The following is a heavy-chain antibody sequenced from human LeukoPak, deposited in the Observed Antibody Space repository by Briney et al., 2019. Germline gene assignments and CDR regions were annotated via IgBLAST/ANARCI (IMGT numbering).Heavy chain of an antibody. J-gene: IGHJ5*02. V-gene: IGHV1-2*06. CDR1: GYTFTGYY. CDR3: ARTYYYGSGSYRNNWFDP. Sequence: ASVKVSCKASGYTFTGYYMHWVRQAPGQGLEWMGRINPNSGGTNYAQKFQGRVTMTRDTSIRTAYMELSRLRSDDTAVYYCARTYYYGSGSYRNNWFDPWGQGTLVTVSS. CDR2: INPNSGGT. D-gene: IGHD3-10*01.